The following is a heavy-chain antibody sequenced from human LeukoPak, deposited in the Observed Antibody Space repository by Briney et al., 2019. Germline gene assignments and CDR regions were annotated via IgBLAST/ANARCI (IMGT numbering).Heavy chain of an antibody. CDR3: ARGGPYTSNWYYSDY. V-gene: IGHV3-74*01. J-gene: IGHJ4*02. CDR2: INTDGSST. D-gene: IGHD6-13*01. Sequence: PGGSLRLSCAASGFTFSSYSMNWVRQAPGKGLVWVLRINTDGSSTSYADSVKGRFTISRDNAKNTLYLQMNSLRAEDTAVYYCARGGPYTSNWYYSDYWGQGTLVTVSS. CDR1: GFTFSSYS.